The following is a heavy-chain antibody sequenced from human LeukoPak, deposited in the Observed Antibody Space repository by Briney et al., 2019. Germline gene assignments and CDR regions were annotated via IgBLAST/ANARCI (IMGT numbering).Heavy chain of an antibody. Sequence: GGSLRLSCAASGFTFSTYGMSWVRQTPGKGLEWVSSISATSDSTYYAESVKGRVTISRDNSKNTLYLQINSLRAEDTAVYYCAKSVITWGQGTLVTVSS. CDR2: ISATSDST. V-gene: IGHV3-23*01. CDR3: AKSVIT. J-gene: IGHJ5*02. CDR1: GFTFSTYG.